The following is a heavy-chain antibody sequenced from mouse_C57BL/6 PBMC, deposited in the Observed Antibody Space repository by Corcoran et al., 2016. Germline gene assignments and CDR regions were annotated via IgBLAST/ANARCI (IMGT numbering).Heavy chain of an antibody. Sequence: EVQLQQSGPELVKPGASVKISCKASGYTFTDYYMNWVKQSHGKSLEWIGDINPNNGGTSYNQKFKGKATLTVDKSSSTAYMELRSLTSEDSAVYYCASGCSYLWFAYWGQGTLVTVSA. D-gene: IGHD1-1*01. CDR3: ASGCSYLWFAY. V-gene: IGHV1-26*01. CDR2: INPNNGGT. J-gene: IGHJ3*01. CDR1: GYTFTDYY.